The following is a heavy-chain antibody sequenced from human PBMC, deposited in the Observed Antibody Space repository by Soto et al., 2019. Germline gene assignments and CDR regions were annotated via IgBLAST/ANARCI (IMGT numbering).Heavy chain of an antibody. J-gene: IGHJ6*02. CDR3: ARGREADGDYKIDV. D-gene: IGHD4-17*01. Sequence: PGGSLRLSCAASGSTFSAYWMHWVRQSPGRGPEWLSRMNSDGRTINNPDSVKGRFTTTRDIAQNTVYVKTTSLAVEESAVYYCARGREADGDYKIDVWGQGTTVTVSS. V-gene: IGHV3-74*01. CDR1: GSTFSAYW. CDR2: MNSDGRTI.